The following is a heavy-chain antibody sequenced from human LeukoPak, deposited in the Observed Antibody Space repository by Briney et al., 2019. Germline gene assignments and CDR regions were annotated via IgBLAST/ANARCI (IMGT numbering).Heavy chain of an antibody. D-gene: IGHD6-13*01. J-gene: IGHJ6*02. V-gene: IGHV3-30*18. CDR3: AKYIGPQSSRWYIHGMDV. Sequence: GGSLRLSCAASGLSFSNYGMHWVRQAPGKGLEGVAVISYGESNKYYGDSVKGPFTISRDNSKNTLYLQMNSLRAEDTAVYFCAKYIGPQSSRWYIHGMDVWGQGTTVTVSS. CDR2: ISYGESNK. CDR1: GLSFSNYG.